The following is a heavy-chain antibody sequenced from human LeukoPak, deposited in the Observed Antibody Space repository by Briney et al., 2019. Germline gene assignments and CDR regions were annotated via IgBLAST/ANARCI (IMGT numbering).Heavy chain of an antibody. CDR3: ARTPNSDWFDP. D-gene: IGHD4-23*01. V-gene: IGHV4-59*08. J-gene: IGHJ5*02. Sequence: SETLSLTCTVSGGSISSYYWSWIRQPPGKGLEWIGYIYYSGSTNYNPSLKSRVTISVDTSKNQFSLKLSSVTAADTAVYYCARTPNSDWFDPWGQGTLVTVSS. CDR1: GGSISSYY. CDR2: IYYSGST.